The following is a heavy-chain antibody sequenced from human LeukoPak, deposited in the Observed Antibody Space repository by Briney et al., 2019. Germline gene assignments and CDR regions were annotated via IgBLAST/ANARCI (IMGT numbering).Heavy chain of an antibody. CDR2: ISTGGSTK. V-gene: IGHV3-48*03. CDR3: ARVYYGPDY. Sequence: GGSLRLSCAASGFTFSSYEMNWVRQAPGKGLEWVSYISTGGSTKHYADSVKGRFTISRDNAKNSLYLQMNSLRAEDTAVYYCARVYYGPDYWGQGTLVTASS. CDR1: GFTFSSYE. J-gene: IGHJ4*02. D-gene: IGHD3-10*01.